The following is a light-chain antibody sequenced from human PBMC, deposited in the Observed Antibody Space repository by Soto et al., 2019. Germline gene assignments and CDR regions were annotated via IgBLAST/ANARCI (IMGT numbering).Light chain of an antibody. J-gene: IGKJ1*01. V-gene: IGKV4-1*01. CDR2: WAS. Sequence: IVMTQSPASLAVSLGERATINCKSSQSVLYTSNGNNFLAWYQQKPGQSPNLLIYWASTRESGVPDRFSGSGSGTDFTLTISSLQAEDVAVYYCQQYYSSPRTFGQGTKVEIK. CDR1: QSVLYTSNGNNF. CDR3: QQYYSSPRT.